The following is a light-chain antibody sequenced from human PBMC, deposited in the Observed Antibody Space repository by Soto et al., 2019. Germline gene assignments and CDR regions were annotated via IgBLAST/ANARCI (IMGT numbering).Light chain of an antibody. Sequence: DVQMTQSPSSLSASVGDRVTITCRAGESINSYLNWYQQKPGKAPKLLINAASTLQSGVPTRFTGSGSGTDFTLTISSLQADDFATYYCQQSYRTPYTFGQGTNLEIK. CDR3: QQSYRTPYT. CDR1: ESINSY. V-gene: IGKV1-39*01. CDR2: AAS. J-gene: IGKJ2*01.